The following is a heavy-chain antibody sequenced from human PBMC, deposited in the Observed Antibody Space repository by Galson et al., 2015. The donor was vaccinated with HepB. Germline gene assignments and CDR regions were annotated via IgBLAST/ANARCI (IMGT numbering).Heavy chain of an antibody. CDR2: IWYDGSNK. D-gene: IGHD5-12*01. Sequence: SLRLSCAASGFTFSSYGMHWVRQAPGKGLEWVAVIWYDGSNKYYADSVKGRFTISRDNSKNTLYLQMNSLRAEDTAVYYCARDRGYSGYGGDYWGQGTLVTVSS. J-gene: IGHJ4*02. CDR3: ARDRGYSGYGGDY. V-gene: IGHV3-33*08. CDR1: GFTFSSYG.